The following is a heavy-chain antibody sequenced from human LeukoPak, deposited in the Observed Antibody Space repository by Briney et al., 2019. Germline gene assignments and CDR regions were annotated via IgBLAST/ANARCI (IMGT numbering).Heavy chain of an antibody. D-gene: IGHD4-23*01. CDR2: INHSGST. V-gene: IGHV4-34*01. J-gene: IGHJ4*02. CDR3: ANSANYGGNSGYFDY. Sequence: SETLSLTCAVYGGSFSGYYWSWIRQPPGKGLEWIGEINHSGSTNYNPSLKSRVTISIDTSKNQFSLKLSSVTAADTAVYYCANSANYGGNSGYFDYWGQGTLVTVSS. CDR1: GGSFSGYY.